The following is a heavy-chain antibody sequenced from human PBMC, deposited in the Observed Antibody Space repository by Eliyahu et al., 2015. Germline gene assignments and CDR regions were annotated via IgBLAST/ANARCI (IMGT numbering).Heavy chain of an antibody. V-gene: IGHV3-7*01. CDR3: TIQYTSGWYFDY. CDR2: IKQDGSEK. CDR1: GXIFSNXL. D-gene: IGHD6-19*01. Sequence: EVQLVESGGGLVQPGGSLXLSCAGSGXIFSNXLMSWVRQAPGKGLEWVTNIKQDGSEKHYLESVKGRFTISRDNAKNSLYLQMSSLRAEDTAVYYCTIQYTSGWYFDYWGQGTLVTVSS. J-gene: IGHJ4*02.